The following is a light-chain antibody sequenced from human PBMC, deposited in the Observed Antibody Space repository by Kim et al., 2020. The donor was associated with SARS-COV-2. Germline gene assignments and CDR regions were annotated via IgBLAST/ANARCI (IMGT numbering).Light chain of an antibody. J-gene: IGKJ2*01. V-gene: IGKV3-20*01. CDR1: QSVSSSN. CDR2: GAS. Sequence: SPGERATLSCRASQSVSSSNLAWYQQKPGQAPRLLMYGASSRATGIPDRFSGSGSGTDFILTISRLEPEDFAVYYCQQYGIAPPYTIGQGTKLEI. CDR3: QQYGIAPPYT.